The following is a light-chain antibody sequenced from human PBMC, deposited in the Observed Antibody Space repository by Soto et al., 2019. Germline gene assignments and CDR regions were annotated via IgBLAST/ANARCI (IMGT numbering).Light chain of an antibody. Sequence: DIVITQSPLSLPVTPGDPASISCRSSQSLLHSNGYNYLDWYLQKPGQSPQLLIYLGSNRASGVPDRFSGSGSGTDFTLKISRVEAEDVGVYYCMQALQTPACGQGTKGDIK. CDR2: LGS. CDR1: QSLLHSNGYNY. V-gene: IGKV2-28*01. J-gene: IGKJ1*01. CDR3: MQALQTPA.